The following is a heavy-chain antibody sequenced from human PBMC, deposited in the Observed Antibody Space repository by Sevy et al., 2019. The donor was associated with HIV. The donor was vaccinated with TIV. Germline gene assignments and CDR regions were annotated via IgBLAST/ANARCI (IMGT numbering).Heavy chain of an antibody. CDR1: GFTFDDYT. CDR2: ISWDGGST. CDR3: AKDMGRRHYYGSGSPPHGMDV. Sequence: SGCLRLSCAASGFTFDDYTMHWVRQAPGKGLEGVSLISWDGGSTYYADSVKGRFTVSRNNSKNSLYLQMNSLRTEDTALYYCAKDMGRRHYYGSGSPPHGMDVWGQGTTVIVSS. V-gene: IGHV3-43*01. J-gene: IGHJ6*02. D-gene: IGHD3-10*01.